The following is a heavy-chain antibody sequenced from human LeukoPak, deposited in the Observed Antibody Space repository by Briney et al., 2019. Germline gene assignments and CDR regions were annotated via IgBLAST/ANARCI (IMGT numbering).Heavy chain of an antibody. CDR3: ARRIRNVDTVMVSFDY. D-gene: IGHD5-18*01. V-gene: IGHV1-69*06. Sequence: GASVKVSCTASGGSFSSYDISWGRQAPGQGLEWMGRIIPIFGTANYAQKFQGRVTITADKSTSTAYMELSSLRSEDTAVYYFARRIRNVDTVMVSFDYWGQGTLVTVSS. CDR1: GGSFSSYD. CDR2: IIPIFGTA. J-gene: IGHJ4*02.